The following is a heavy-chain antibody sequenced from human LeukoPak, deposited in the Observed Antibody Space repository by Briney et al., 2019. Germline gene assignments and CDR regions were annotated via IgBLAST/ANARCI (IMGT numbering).Heavy chain of an antibody. J-gene: IGHJ6*03. CDR2: INHSGST. V-gene: IGHV4-34*01. D-gene: IGHD4-17*01. CDR3: ARGIGGGDYYYYMDV. CDR1: GGSFSGYY. Sequence: SETLSLTCAVYGGSFSGYYWSWIRQPPGKGLEWIGEINHSGSTNYNPSLKSRVTTSVDTSKNQFSLKLSSVTAAGTAVYYCARGIGGGDYYYYMDVWGKGTRVTVSS.